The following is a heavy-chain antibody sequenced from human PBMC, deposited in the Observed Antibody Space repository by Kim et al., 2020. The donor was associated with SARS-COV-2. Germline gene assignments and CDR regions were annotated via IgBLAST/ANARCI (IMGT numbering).Heavy chain of an antibody. CDR3: ARKYYDSSGYYYAFDI. V-gene: IGHV3-48*02. D-gene: IGHD3-22*01. Sequence: GGSLRLSCAASGFTFSSYSMNWVRQAPGKGLEWVSYISSSSSTIYYADSVKGRFTISRDNAKNSLYLQMNSLRDEDTAVYYCARKYYDSSGYYYAFDIWGQGTMVTVSS. CDR1: GFTFSSYS. CDR2: ISSSSSTI. J-gene: IGHJ3*02.